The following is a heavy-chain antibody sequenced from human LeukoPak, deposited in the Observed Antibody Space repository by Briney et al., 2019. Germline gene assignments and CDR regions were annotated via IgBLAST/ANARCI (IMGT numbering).Heavy chain of an antibody. CDR3: AIQATAAGTDY. J-gene: IGHJ4*02. CDR2: ISIGSYYI. D-gene: IGHD6-13*01. V-gene: IGHV3-21*05. Sequence: GGSLGLPFASSGLTFSSQGRKRARQAPGKGLEWVSYISIGSYYIYSADSVKGRFTISRDNAKNSLYLQMNSLRAEDTAVYYCAIQATAAGTDYWGEGTLVTVSS. CDR1: GLTFSSQG.